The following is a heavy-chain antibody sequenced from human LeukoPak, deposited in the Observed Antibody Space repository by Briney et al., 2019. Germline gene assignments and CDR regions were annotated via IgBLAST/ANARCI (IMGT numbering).Heavy chain of an antibody. CDR3: ANARGTSSSYFDL. CDR2: ISSGGGST. CDR1: GFTFSSYA. Sequence: SGGSLRLSCAASGFTFSSYAMGWVRQPPGKGLEWVSGISSGGGSTYYTDSMKGRFTISGDNSKNTLYLQMNSLTAEDTALYYCANARGTSSSYFDLWGRGTLVTVSS. D-gene: IGHD6-6*01. J-gene: IGHJ2*01. V-gene: IGHV3-23*01.